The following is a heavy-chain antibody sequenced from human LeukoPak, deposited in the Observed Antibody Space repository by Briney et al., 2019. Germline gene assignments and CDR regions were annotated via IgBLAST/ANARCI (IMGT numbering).Heavy chain of an antibody. CDR3: ARIPFGHDILTGYSPIDY. CDR1: GGTFSSYA. CDR2: IIPIFGTA. J-gene: IGHJ4*02. V-gene: IGHV1-69*13. Sequence: SVKVSCKASGGTFSSYAISWVRQAPGQGLEWMGGIIPIFGTANYAQKFQGRVTITADESTSTAYMELSSLRSEDTAVYYCARIPFGHDILTGYSPIDYWGQGTLVTVSS. D-gene: IGHD3-9*01.